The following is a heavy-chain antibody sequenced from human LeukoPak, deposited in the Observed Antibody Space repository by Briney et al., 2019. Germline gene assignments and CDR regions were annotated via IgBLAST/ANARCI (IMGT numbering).Heavy chain of an antibody. V-gene: IGHV4-61*02. CDR2: MYHTGST. CDR3: ARHYYYDSSGYPPAYYYYYMDV. D-gene: IGHD3-22*01. CDR1: GGSISSGRYY. Sequence: SETLSLTCTVSGGSISSGRYYWTWIRQPAGKGLEWIGRMYHTGSTMYNPSFRSRVTISVDTSKNQFSLKLSSVTAADTAVYYCARHYYYDSSGYPPAYYYYYMDVWGKGTTVTISS. J-gene: IGHJ6*03.